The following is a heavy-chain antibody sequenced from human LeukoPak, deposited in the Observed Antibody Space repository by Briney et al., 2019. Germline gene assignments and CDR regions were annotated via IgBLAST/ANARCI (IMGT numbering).Heavy chain of an antibody. CDR1: GFTVISNY. J-gene: IGHJ4*02. CDR3: TRAEFSNSFDD. V-gene: IGHV3-53*01. CDR2: IYSSGST. D-gene: IGHD6-6*01. Sequence: GGSLRLSCAASGFTVISNYVSWVRQTPGRSLEWVAFIYSSGSTYYAESAEGRFTISRDSSKNTLYLEMTSLRVEDTAVYYCTRAEFSNSFDDWGQGTLVIVSS.